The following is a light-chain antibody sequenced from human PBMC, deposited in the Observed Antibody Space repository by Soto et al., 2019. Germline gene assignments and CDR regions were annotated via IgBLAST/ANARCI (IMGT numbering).Light chain of an antibody. CDR3: QQRGNWPRTWA. CDR1: QNIGTN. Sequence: EILMTQSPATLSVSPGERAILSCRASQNIGTNLGWYQQKPGQVPRLLIYDASLRATGIPARFTGSGSGTDFTLTISSLEPEDFAVYYCQQRGNWPRTWAFGQGTKVDIK. J-gene: IGKJ1*01. V-gene: IGKV3-11*01. CDR2: DAS.